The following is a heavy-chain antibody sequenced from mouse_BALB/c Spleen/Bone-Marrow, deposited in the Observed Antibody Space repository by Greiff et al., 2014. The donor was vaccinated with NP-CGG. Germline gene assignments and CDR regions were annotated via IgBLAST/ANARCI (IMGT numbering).Heavy chain of an antibody. CDR3: ARENYYDYDYFDY. CDR2: INPYNDGT. D-gene: IGHD2-4*01. J-gene: IGHJ2*01. CDR1: GYTFTSYV. V-gene: IGHV1-14*01. Sequence: VQLQQSGPELVKPGASVKMSCKASGYTFTSYVMHWVKQKPGQGLEWIGYINPYNDGTTYNEKFKGKATLTSDKSSSTAYMELSSLTSEDSAVYYCARENYYDYDYFDYWGQGTTLTVSS.